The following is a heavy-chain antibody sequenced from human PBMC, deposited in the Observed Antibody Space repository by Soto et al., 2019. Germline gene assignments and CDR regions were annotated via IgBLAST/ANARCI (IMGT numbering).Heavy chain of an antibody. J-gene: IGHJ4*02. V-gene: IGHV4-61*01. CDR2: IYYSGST. Sequence: QVQLEESGPRLVKPSETLSLTCSVSGGSVSADSTYWSWIRQSPEKGLEWIGYIYYSGSTSYNPSFKSRVTISLDRSKNQFSLKLNSVTAADTAVYYCARDRGGSSGWYFGYWGQGTWVTVSS. D-gene: IGHD6-19*01. CDR1: GGSVSADSTY. CDR3: ARDRGGSSGWYFGY.